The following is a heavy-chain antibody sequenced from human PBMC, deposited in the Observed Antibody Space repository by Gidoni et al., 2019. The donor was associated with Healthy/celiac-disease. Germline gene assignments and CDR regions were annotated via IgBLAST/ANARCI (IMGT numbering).Heavy chain of an antibody. D-gene: IGHD5-18*01. J-gene: IGHJ4*02. CDR3: ARDRPRVQLWPIDY. Sequence: QVQLVESGGGVVQPGRSLRLSCAASGFTFSSYGMHWVRQAQGKGLEWVAVIGYDGRNQYYADSVKGGFTIARDNSKNTLYLQMNSLRAEDTAVYYCARDRPRVQLWPIDYWGQGTLVTVSS. CDR2: IGYDGRNQ. CDR1: GFTFSSYG. V-gene: IGHV3-33*01.